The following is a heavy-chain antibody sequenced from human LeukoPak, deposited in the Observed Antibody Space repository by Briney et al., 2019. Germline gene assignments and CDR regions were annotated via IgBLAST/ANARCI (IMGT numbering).Heavy chain of an antibody. CDR3: ARRLAAAVGYGMDV. Sequence: PSETLSLTCSVSGSSMNLYSWNWIRQSPGKGLEWIAYMYYSGTTNYNPSLENRAAISLDLSRHQFSLRLNSVTAADTAVYYCARRLAAAVGYGMDVWGQGTTVTVSS. V-gene: IGHV4-59*12. CDR2: MYYSGTT. CDR1: GSSMNLYS. D-gene: IGHD6-13*01. J-gene: IGHJ6*02.